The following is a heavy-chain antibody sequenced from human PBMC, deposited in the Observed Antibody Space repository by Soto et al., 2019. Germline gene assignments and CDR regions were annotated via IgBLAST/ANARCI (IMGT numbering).Heavy chain of an antibody. V-gene: IGHV1-24*01. CDR1: GYTLTELS. J-gene: IGHJ5*02. Sequence: GASVKVSCKVSGYTLTELSMHWVRQAPGKGLEWMGGFDPEDGETIYAQKFQGRVTMTEDTSTDTAYMELSSLRSEDTAVYYCATARRCSSTSCYEAWFDPWGQRTPVTVSS. CDR2: FDPEDGET. D-gene: IGHD2-2*01. CDR3: ATARRCSSTSCYEAWFDP.